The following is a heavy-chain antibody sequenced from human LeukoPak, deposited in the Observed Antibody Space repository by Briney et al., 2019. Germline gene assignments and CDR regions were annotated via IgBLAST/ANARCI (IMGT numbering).Heavy chain of an antibody. V-gene: IGHV1-8*01. CDR1: RYTFSNYD. D-gene: IGHD3-10*01. CDR2: MSPNSGNT. J-gene: IGHJ4*02. CDR3: ARHFYGSGTYYHFDY. Sequence: ASVKVSCKASRYTFSNYDINWVRQATGQGLEWMGWMSPNSGNTGYAQKFQGRVTMTTDTSTSTAYMELRSLRPDDTAVYYCARHFYGSGTYYHFDYWGQGTLVTVSS.